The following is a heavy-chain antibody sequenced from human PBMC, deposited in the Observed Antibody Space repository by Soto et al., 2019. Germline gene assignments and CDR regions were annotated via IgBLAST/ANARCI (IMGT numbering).Heavy chain of an antibody. CDR1: GYTFTSYG. Sequence: QVQLVQSGAAVKKPGASVKVSCKASGYTFTSYGISWVRQAPGQGLEWMGWISAYNGNTNYAQKLQGRVTMTTDTSTSTAYMELRSLRSDDTAVYYCARDNYGSGSYYIWYYYGMDVWGQGTTVTVSS. CDR3: ARDNYGSGSYYIWYYYGMDV. CDR2: ISAYNGNT. J-gene: IGHJ6*02. D-gene: IGHD3-10*01. V-gene: IGHV1-18*01.